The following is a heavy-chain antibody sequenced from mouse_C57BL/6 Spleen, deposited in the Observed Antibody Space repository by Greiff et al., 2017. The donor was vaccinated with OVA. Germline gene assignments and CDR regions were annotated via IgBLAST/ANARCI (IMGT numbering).Heavy chain of an antibody. V-gene: IGHV1-64*01. J-gene: IGHJ4*01. CDR3: ASLTTSYYAMDY. CDR2: IHPNSGST. Sequence: QVQLQQPGAELVKPGASVKLSCKASGYTFTSYWMHWVKPRPGQGLEWIGMIHPNSGSTNYNEKFKSKATLTVDKSSSTAYMPLSSLTSEDSAVYYCASLTTSYYAMDYWGQGTSVTVSS. CDR1: GYTFTSYW.